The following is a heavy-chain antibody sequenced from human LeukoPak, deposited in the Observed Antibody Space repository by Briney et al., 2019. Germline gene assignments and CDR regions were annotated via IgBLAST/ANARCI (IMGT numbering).Heavy chain of an antibody. D-gene: IGHD2-2*02. Sequence: GGSLRLSCAVSGFTFSGHWMFWVRQAPGKGLEWVSSISSGSSYIYYADSVKGRLTISRDNAKNSLYLQMNSLRAEDTAVYYCARGWDGSKRYCSSTSCYKFPFDIWGQGTMVTVSS. J-gene: IGHJ3*02. V-gene: IGHV3-21*01. CDR1: GFTFSGHW. CDR3: ARGWDGSKRYCSSTSCYKFPFDI. CDR2: ISSGSSYI.